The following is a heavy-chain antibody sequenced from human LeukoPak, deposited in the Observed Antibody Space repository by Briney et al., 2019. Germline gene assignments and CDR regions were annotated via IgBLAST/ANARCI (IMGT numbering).Heavy chain of an antibody. J-gene: IGHJ5*02. Sequence: GGSLRLSCAVSGSTVSTTYVSWVRQAAGKGLEWVSVIYSGGSTYHGDSVKGRFTMSRDNSKSTFYLQMSSLRAEDTAVYHCARHIISSGWYTGFDPWGQGTLVTVSS. V-gene: IGHV3-53*01. CDR1: GSTVSTTY. D-gene: IGHD6-19*01. CDR2: IYSGGST. CDR3: ARHIISSGWYTGFDP.